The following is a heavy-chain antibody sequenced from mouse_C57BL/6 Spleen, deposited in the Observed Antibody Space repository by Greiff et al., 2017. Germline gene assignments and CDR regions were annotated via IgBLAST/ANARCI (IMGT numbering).Heavy chain of an antibody. D-gene: IGHD2-4*01. CDR3: AREGGLRRGYFDY. V-gene: IGHV5-4*01. Sequence: EVMLVESGGGLVKPGGSLKLSCAASGFTFSSYAMSWVRQTPEKRLEWVATISDGGSSTYYPDNVKGRFTISRDNAKNNLYLQMSHLKSEDTAMYYCAREGGLRRGYFDYWGQGTTLTVSS. CDR2: ISDGGSST. CDR1: GFTFSSYA. J-gene: IGHJ2*01.